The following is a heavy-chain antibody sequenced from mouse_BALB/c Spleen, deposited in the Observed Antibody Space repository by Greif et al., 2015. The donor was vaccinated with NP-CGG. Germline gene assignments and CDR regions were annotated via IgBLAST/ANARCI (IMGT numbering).Heavy chain of an antibody. D-gene: IGHD1-1*01. CDR1: GYAFSSYW. CDR3: AVSSIRAY. V-gene: IGHV1-80*01. CDR2: IYPGDGDT. Sequence: QVQLKESGAELVRPGSSVKISCKASGYAFSSYWMNWVKQRPGQGLEWTGQIYPGDGDTNYNGKFKGKATLTADKSSSTAYMQLSSLTSEDSAVYFCAVSSIRAYWGQGTLVTVSA. J-gene: IGHJ3*01.